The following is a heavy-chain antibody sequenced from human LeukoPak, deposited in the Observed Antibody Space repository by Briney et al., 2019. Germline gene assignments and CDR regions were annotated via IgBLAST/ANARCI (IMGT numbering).Heavy chain of an antibody. Sequence: SGGSLRLSCAASGFTFSSYAMHWVRQAPGKGLEWVAVISYDGSNKYYADSVKGRFTISRDNSKNTLYLQMNSLRAEDTAVYYCARGWELRDWGQGTLVTVSS. CDR2: ISYDGSNK. D-gene: IGHD1-26*01. J-gene: IGHJ4*02. CDR3: ARGWELRD. CDR1: GFTFSSYA. V-gene: IGHV3-30-3*01.